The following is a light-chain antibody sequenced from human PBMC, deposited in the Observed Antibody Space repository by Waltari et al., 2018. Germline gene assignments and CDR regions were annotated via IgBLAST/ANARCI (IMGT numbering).Light chain of an antibody. CDR3: QQYNNWPRT. Sequence: IVMTQSPATLSVSPGDRATLSCRASQSVSSNLAWFQQKPGQTPRLLIYGASTRATGIPVRFSGSGSGTEFTLTISSLQSDDFALYYCQQYNNWPRTFGQGTKVEIK. CDR1: QSVSSN. CDR2: GAS. J-gene: IGKJ1*01. V-gene: IGKV3D-15*01.